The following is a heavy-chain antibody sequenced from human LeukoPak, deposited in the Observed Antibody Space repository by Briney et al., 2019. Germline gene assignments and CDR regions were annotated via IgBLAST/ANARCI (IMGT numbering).Heavy chain of an antibody. CDR1: GYTFTSYG. V-gene: IGHV1-18*01. CDR2: ISVYNGNT. D-gene: IGHD3-10*01. Sequence: ASVKVSCKASGYTFTSYGISWVRQAPGQGLEWMGWISVYNGNTNYAQRLQGRVTMTTDTSTSTAYMELRSLRSDDTALYYCARESYNSGSYYNDYWGQGTLVTVSS. CDR3: ARESYNSGSYYNDY. J-gene: IGHJ4*02.